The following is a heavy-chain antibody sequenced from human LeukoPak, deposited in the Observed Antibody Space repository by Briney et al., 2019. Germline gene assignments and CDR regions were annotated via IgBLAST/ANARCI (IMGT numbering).Heavy chain of an antibody. J-gene: IGHJ4*02. CDR3: AKGPSTGFGELFPDF. CDR1: GGSISSYY. CDR2: IYYSGST. D-gene: IGHD3-10*01. V-gene: IGHV4-59*08. Sequence: SETLSLTCTVSGGSISSYYWSWIRQPPGKGLEWIGYIYYSGSTNYNPSLKSRVTISVDTSKNQFSLKLSSVTAANTAVYYCAKGPSTGFGELFPDFWGQGTLVTVSS.